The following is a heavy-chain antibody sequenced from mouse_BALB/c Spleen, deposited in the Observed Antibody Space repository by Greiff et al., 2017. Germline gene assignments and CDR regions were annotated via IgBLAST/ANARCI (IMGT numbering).Heavy chain of an antibody. CDR3: ARTYYSYAMDY. J-gene: IGHJ4*01. CDR1: GYTFTSYW. D-gene: IGHD2-12*01. CDR2: INPSTGYT. V-gene: IGHV1-7*01. Sequence: VQLQQSGAELAKPGASVKMSCKASGYTFTSYWMHWVKQRPGQGLEWIGYINPSTGYTEYNQKFKDKATLTADKSSSTAYMQLSSLTSEDSAVYYCARTYYSYAMDYWGQGTSVTVSS.